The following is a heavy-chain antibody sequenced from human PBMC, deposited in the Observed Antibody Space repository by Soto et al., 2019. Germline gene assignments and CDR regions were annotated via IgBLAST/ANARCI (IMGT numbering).Heavy chain of an antibody. V-gene: IGHV4-59*01. J-gene: IGHJ5*02. Sequence: SETLSLTCTVSGGSISGYHWSWIRQPPGKGLEWIGYIYYSGSTNYNPSLKSRVTISVDTSKNQFSLKLSSVTAADTAVYYCARDLIGYGGWFDPWGQGTLVTVX. D-gene: IGHD5-12*01. CDR2: IYYSGST. CDR1: GGSISGYH. CDR3: ARDLIGYGGWFDP.